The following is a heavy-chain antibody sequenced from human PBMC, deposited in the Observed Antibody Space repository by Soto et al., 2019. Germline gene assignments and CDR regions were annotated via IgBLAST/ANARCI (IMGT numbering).Heavy chain of an antibody. V-gene: IGHV3-48*01. CDR2: ISSSSSTI. J-gene: IGHJ5*02. CDR3: ARDRHSGYDHWFDP. CDR1: GFTFSSYS. Sequence: EVQLVESGGGLVQPGGSLRLSCAASGFTFSSYSMNWVRQAPGKGLEWVSYISSSSSTIYYADSVKGRFTIARDNAKNSRYLQMNSLRAEGTAVYYCARDRHSGYDHWFDPWGQGTLVTVSS. D-gene: IGHD5-12*01.